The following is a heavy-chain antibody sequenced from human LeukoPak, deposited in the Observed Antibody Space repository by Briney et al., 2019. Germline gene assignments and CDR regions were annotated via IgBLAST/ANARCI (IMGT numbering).Heavy chain of an antibody. CDR3: AKAYSATY. V-gene: IGHV3-23*01. CDR2: ISPSGDRT. J-gene: IGHJ4*02. Sequence: GGSLRLSCTASGFTFADYPMSWVRQAPGKGLEWVSTISPSGDRTYYADSVKGRFTISRDNSKNTLSLQMNSLRVEDAAMYYCAKAYSATYWGQGTLVTVSS. D-gene: IGHD6-13*01. CDR1: GFTFADYP.